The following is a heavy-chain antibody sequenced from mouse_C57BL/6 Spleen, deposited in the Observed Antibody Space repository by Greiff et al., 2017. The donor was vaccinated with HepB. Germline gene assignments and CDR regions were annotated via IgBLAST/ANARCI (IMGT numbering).Heavy chain of an antibody. CDR2: IDPGSGST. J-gene: IGHJ2*01. V-gene: IGHV1-55*01. Sequence: VQLQQPGAELVKPGASVKMSCKASGYTFTSYWITWVKQRPGQGLEWIGDIDPGSGSTNYNEKFKSKATLTVDTSASTAYMQLSSLTSEDSAVYYCARSSTYYGSSYEGYWGQGTTLTVSS. D-gene: IGHD1-1*01. CDR1: GYTFTSYW. CDR3: ARSSTYYGSSYEGY.